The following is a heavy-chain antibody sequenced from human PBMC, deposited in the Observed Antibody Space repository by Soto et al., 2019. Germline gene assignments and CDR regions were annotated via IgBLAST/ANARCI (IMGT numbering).Heavy chain of an antibody. D-gene: IGHD3-9*01. CDR3: ARDLAALRYFDWLPDYYYYGMDV. V-gene: IGHV6-1*01. J-gene: IGHJ6*02. Sequence: PSQTLSLTCAISGDSVSSNSAAWNWIRRSPSRGLEWLGRTYYRSKWYNDYAVSVKSRITINPDTSKNQFSLQLNSVTPEDTAVYYCARDLAALRYFDWLPDYYYYGMDVWGQGTTVTAP. CDR1: GDSVSSNSAA. CDR2: TYYRSKWYN.